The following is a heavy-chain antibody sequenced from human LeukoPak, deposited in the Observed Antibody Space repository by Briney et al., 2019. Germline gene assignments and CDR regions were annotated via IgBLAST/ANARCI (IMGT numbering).Heavy chain of an antibody. Sequence: ASVKVSCKASGGTFSSYAISWVRQAPGQGLEWMGWINTGNGNTKYSQNFQGRVTITRDTSASTAYIELSSLTSEDTAVYYCARDVGYGDPWGQGTLVTVSS. V-gene: IGHV1-3*04. J-gene: IGHJ5*02. D-gene: IGHD4-17*01. CDR3: ARDVGYGDP. CDR2: INTGNGNT. CDR1: GGTFSSYA.